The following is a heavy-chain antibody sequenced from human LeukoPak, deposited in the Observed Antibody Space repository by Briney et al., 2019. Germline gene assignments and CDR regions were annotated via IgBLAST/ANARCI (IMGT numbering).Heavy chain of an antibody. J-gene: IGHJ4*02. V-gene: IGHV4-31*03. CDR2: IYYSGST. CDR3: ARVYWGLYYFDY. Sequence: SQTLSLTCTVSGGSISSGGYYWSWIRQHPGKGLEWIGYIYYSGSTYYNPSLKSRVTISVDTSKNQFSLKLSSVTAADTAVYYCARVYWGLYYFDYWGQGSLVTVSS. D-gene: IGHD7-27*01. CDR1: GGSISSGGYY.